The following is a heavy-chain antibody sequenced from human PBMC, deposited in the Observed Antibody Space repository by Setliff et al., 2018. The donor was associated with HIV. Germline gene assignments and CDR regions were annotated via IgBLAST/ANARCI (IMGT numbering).Heavy chain of an antibody. Sequence: PSENLSLTCTVSGDSISTDYWTWIRQPPGRGLEWIGYIYNSASTSYNPSLKSRVTISVQTSKNQFSLKLSSVTAADTAVYYCARHSPSDYWGQGTLVTVSS. V-gene: IGHV4-59*08. CDR2: IYNSAST. J-gene: IGHJ4*02. CDR1: GDSISTDY. CDR3: ARHSPSDY.